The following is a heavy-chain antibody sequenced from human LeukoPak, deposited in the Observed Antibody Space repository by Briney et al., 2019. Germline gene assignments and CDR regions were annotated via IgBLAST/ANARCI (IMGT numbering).Heavy chain of an antibody. J-gene: IGHJ4*02. CDR2: ISYDGSNK. V-gene: IGHV3-30*18. Sequence: AGGSLRLSCAASGSTFGSYWMNWVRQAPGKGLEWVAVISYDGSNKYYADSVKGRFTISRDNSKNTLYLQMNSLRAEDTAVYYCAKGTTNTAMVVFWGQGTLVTVSS. D-gene: IGHD5-18*01. CDR3: AKGTTNTAMVVF. CDR1: GSTFGSYW.